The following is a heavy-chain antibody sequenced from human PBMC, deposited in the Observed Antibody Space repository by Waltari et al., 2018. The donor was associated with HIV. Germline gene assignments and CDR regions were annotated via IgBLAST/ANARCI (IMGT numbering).Heavy chain of an antibody. D-gene: IGHD3-22*01. Sequence: QVLLQESGPGLVKPSETLSLTCPVPGCYLTSYYWSWIRQPPVKGLEWIGYIYYSGSTNYNPSLKSRATISVDTSKNQVSLKLSSVTAADTAVYYCASRGMHYYDSSGYYSWGQGTLVTVSS. CDR2: IYYSGST. CDR3: ASRGMHYYDSSGYYS. V-gene: IGHV4-59*01. J-gene: IGHJ4*02. CDR1: GCYLTSYY.